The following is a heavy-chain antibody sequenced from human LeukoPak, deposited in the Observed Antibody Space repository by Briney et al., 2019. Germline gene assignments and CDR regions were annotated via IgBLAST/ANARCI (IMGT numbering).Heavy chain of an antibody. CDR1: GFTFSTYG. J-gene: IGHJ4*02. CDR2: ISNDGSNK. Sequence: GGSLRLSCAASGFTFSTYGTHWVRQAPGKGLEWVAVISNDGSNKYYADSVKGRFTISRDSSKSTLYLQMSSLRAEDTAVYYCAKELWFGELAPGHWGQGTLVTVSS. CDR3: AKELWFGELAPGH. V-gene: IGHV3-30*18. D-gene: IGHD3-10*01.